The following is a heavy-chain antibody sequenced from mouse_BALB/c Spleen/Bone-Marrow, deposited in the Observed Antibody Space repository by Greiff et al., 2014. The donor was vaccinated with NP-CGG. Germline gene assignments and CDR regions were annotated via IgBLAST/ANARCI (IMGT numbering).Heavy chain of an antibody. Sequence: QVQLKDSGAELVRPGASVKLSCKASGYTFTSYWINWVKQRPGQGLEWIGNIYPSDSYTNYNQKFKDKATLTVDKSSSTAYMQLSSPTSEDSAVYYCTSGNYAYWGQGALVTVSA. J-gene: IGHJ3*01. CDR1: GYTFTSYW. CDR3: TSGNYAY. V-gene: IGHV1-69*02. CDR2: IYPSDSYT. D-gene: IGHD2-1*01.